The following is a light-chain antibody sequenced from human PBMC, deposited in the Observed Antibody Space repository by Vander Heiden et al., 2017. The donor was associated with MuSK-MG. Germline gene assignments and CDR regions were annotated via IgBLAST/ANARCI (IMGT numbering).Light chain of an antibody. Sequence: QSVVTHEPSLTVSPGATVTLTRCPSTGAVTSGHFPHWCQQKPGQARRTRVYDTSNRHAWTPARLSGSLLGGKADLTLSGAQPEDEADYYCLHSYNGAPWVFGGGTKLTVL. V-gene: IGLV7-46*01. CDR2: DTS. CDR3: LHSYNGAPWV. CDR1: TGAVTSGHF. J-gene: IGLJ3*02.